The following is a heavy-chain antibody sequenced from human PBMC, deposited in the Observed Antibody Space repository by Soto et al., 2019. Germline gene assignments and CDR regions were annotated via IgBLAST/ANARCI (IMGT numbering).Heavy chain of an antibody. Sequence: GSLRLSCSASGFTFSSYAMHWVRQAPGKALEYVSAISSNGGSTYYADSVKGRFTISRDNSKNTLYLQMSSLRAEDTAVYYCVKEPDTAMVTTLSFVDYWGQGTLVTVSS. CDR3: VKEPDTAMVTTLSFVDY. V-gene: IGHV3-64D*06. J-gene: IGHJ4*02. D-gene: IGHD5-18*01. CDR1: GFTFSSYA. CDR2: ISSNGGST.